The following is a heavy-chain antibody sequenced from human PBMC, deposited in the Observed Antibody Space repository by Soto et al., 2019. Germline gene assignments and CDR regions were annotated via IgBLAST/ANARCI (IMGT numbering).Heavy chain of an antibody. D-gene: IGHD2-21*02. V-gene: IGHV1-69*02. Sequence: ASVKVSCKASGGTFSSYTISWVRQAPGQGLEWMGRIIPILGIANYAQKFQGRVTITADKSTSTAYMELSSLRSEDTAVYYCARGRSCGGDCYSAFDIWGQGTMVTVSS. CDR3: ARGRSCGGDCYSAFDI. CDR1: GGTFSSYT. CDR2: IIPILGIA. J-gene: IGHJ3*02.